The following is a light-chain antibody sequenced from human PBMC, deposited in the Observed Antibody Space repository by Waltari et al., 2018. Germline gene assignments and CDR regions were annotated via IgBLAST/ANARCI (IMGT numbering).Light chain of an antibody. CDR2: WAS. Sequence: DIVMTQSPDSLAVSLGERATINCKSSQSVLYSSNNQNSLGWYQQKPGQPPKLLIYWASTRESGVPDRFIGSVSGTDFTLTISSLQAEDVAVYYCQQYYSTPWTFGQGTKVEIK. J-gene: IGKJ1*01. CDR1: QSVLYSSNNQNS. CDR3: QQYYSTPWT. V-gene: IGKV4-1*01.